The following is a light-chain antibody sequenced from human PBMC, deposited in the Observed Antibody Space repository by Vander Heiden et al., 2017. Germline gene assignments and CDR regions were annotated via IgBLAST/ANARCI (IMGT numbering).Light chain of an antibody. Sequence: ILLTQSPGTLSLSPGERATLSCSASQSVSSTYLAWYQQKPGQAPRLLIYGASSRATGVPDRFSGRGSGTDFTLTISRLEPEDFAVYYCQQYGSSPYTFGQGTKLEIK. CDR3: QQYGSSPYT. V-gene: IGKV3-20*01. CDR2: GAS. CDR1: QSVSSTY. J-gene: IGKJ2*01.